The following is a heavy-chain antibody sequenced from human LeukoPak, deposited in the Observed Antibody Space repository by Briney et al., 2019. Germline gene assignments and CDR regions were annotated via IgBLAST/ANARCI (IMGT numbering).Heavy chain of an antibody. V-gene: IGHV3-74*01. J-gene: IGHJ6*02. CDR3: ARDLKQGGQNYYYGMDV. Sequence: PGGSLRLSCAASGFTFSSYWMHWVRHAPGKGLVWVSRTNSDGSSTSYADSVKGRFTISRDNAKNTLYLQMNSLRAEDTAVYYCARDLKQGGQNYYYGMDVWGQGTTVTVSS. CDR1: GFTFSSYW. CDR2: TNSDGSST. D-gene: IGHD3-16*01.